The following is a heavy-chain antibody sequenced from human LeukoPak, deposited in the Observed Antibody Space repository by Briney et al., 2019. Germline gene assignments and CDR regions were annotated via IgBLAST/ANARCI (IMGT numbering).Heavy chain of an antibody. CDR3: AKVPNYDILTGSHGYFDY. J-gene: IGHJ4*02. V-gene: IGHV3-23*01. CDR1: GFTFSGYA. CDR2: ISGSGGST. Sequence: AGGSLRLSCAASGFTFSGYAMSWVRQAPGKGLEWVSAISGSGGSTYYADSVKGRFTISRDNSKNTLYLQMNSLRAEDTAVYYCAKVPNYDILTGSHGYFDYWGQGTLVTVSS. D-gene: IGHD3-9*01.